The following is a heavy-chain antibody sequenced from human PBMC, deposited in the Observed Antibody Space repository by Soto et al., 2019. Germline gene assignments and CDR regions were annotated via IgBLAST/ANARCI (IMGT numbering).Heavy chain of an antibody. CDR3: AKDAVYNDGLWLVSD. CDR2: ITGGGRT. J-gene: IGHJ4*02. D-gene: IGHD2-21*01. Sequence: DVQLLESGGGLVQPGGSLRLSCVVSGFSFSYAIIWVRQAPGKGQEWVSGITGGGRTEYAASVKGRFTISSDTSKNKVYLQMNSLRAEDTAMYYCAKDAVYNDGLWLVSDWGQGTLVTVS. CDR1: GFSFSYA. V-gene: IGHV3-23*01.